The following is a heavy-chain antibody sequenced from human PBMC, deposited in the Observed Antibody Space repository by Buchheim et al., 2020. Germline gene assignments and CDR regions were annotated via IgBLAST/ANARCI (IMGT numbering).Heavy chain of an antibody. Sequence: EVQLVESGGGLVQPGGSLRLSCAASGFTFSSYEMNWVRQAPGKGLEWVSYMTSSGSTIFYADSVKGRFTISRDNAKNSLYLPMNNLRAEDTAVYYCVRESGTYFDYWGQGT. CDR3: VRESGTYFDY. V-gene: IGHV3-48*03. CDR1: GFTFSSYE. D-gene: IGHD1-26*01. CDR2: MTSSGSTI. J-gene: IGHJ4*02.